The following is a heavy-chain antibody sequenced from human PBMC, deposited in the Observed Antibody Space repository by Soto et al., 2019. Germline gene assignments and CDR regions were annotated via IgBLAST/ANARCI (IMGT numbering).Heavy chain of an antibody. V-gene: IGHV3-30*18. Sequence: QVQLVESGGGVVQPGRSLRLSCAASGFTFSSYGMHWVRQAPGKGLEWVAVISYDGSNKYYADSVKGRFTISRDNSKNTLYLQMNSLRAEDTAVYHCAKVDRDDAFDIWGQGTMVTVSS. CDR2: ISYDGSNK. CDR3: AKVDRDDAFDI. CDR1: GFTFSSYG. D-gene: IGHD2-2*03. J-gene: IGHJ3*02.